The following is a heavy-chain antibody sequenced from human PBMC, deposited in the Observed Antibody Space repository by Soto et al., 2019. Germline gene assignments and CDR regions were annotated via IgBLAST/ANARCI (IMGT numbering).Heavy chain of an antibody. CDR3: ARAPGFYGEFFDY. CDR2: INRDGGST. CDR1: GFPFDDYG. V-gene: IGHV3-20*04. Sequence: EVQLVESGGGVVRPGGSLRLSCAAFGFPFDDYGMSWVRQAPGKGLEWVSGINRDGGSTGYADSVKGRFTISRDNAKNSLYLQMNSLRAEDTAFYYCARAPGFYGEFFDYWGQGTLVTVSS. D-gene: IGHD4-17*01. J-gene: IGHJ4*02.